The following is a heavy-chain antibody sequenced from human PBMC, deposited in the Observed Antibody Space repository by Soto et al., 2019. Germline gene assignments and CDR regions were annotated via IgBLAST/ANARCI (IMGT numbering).Heavy chain of an antibody. J-gene: IGHJ4*02. Sequence: AXVKVSCKASGYTFTSYGISWVRKAPGQGLEWMGWISAYNGNTNYAQKLQGRVTMTTDTSTSTAYMELRSLRSDDTAVYYCARDVEQWLVKDFDYWGQGTLVTXSS. D-gene: IGHD6-19*01. V-gene: IGHV1-18*01. CDR2: ISAYNGNT. CDR1: GYTFTSYG. CDR3: ARDVEQWLVKDFDY.